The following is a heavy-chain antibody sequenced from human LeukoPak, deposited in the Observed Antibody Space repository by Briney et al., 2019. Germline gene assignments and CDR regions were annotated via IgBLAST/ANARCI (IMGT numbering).Heavy chain of an antibody. CDR2: IIPILGIA. CDR3: ARDEDYYDSSGYYARWFDP. J-gene: IGHJ5*02. V-gene: IGHV1-69*04. CDR1: GGTFSSYT. D-gene: IGHD3-22*01. Sequence: SVKVSCKASGGTFSSYTISWVRQAPGQGLEWMGRIIPILGIANYAQKFQGRVTITADKSTSTAYMELSSLRSEDTAVYYCARDEDYYDSSGYYARWFDPWGQGTQVTVSS.